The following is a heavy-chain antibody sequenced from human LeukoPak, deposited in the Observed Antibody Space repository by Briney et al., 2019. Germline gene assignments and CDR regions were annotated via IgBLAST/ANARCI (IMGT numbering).Heavy chain of an antibody. D-gene: IGHD2-21*01. CDR3: VKGSGEVVIADEDY. CDR1: GFTFSSYA. J-gene: IGHJ4*02. Sequence: GSLRLSCAASGFTFSSYAMSWVRQAPGKGLEWVSAISGSGGSTYYADSVKGRFTISRDNSKNTLYLQMNSLRAEDTAVYYCVKGSGEVVIADEDYWGQGTLVTVSS. V-gene: IGHV3-23*01. CDR2: ISGSGGST.